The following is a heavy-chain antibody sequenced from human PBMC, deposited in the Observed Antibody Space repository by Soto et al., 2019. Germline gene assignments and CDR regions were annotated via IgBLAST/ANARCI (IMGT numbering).Heavy chain of an antibody. CDR1: GYSITSGYY. D-gene: IGHD6-19*01. J-gene: IGHJ4*02. Sequence: SETLSLTCDVSGYSITSGYYWGWVRQPPGKGLEWIGSFYYGGSTFYNPSLKSRVTISVDASKNNFSLRLTSVTAADTAVYFCTRVVAGLDYWGQGILVTVSS. V-gene: IGHV4-38-2*01. CDR3: TRVVAGLDY. CDR2: FYYGGST.